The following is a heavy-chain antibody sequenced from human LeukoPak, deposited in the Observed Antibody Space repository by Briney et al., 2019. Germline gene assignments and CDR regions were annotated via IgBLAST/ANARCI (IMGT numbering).Heavy chain of an antibody. D-gene: IGHD3-10*01. CDR3: ARERITMVRGVAEYFQH. V-gene: IGHV3-30-3*01. CDR2: ISYDRSNK. CDR1: GFTFSSYA. J-gene: IGHJ1*01. Sequence: GGSLRLSCAASGFTFSSYAMHWVRQAPGKGLEWVAVISYDRSNKYYADSVKGRFTISRDNSKNTLYLQMNSLRAEDTAVYYCARERITMVRGVAEYFQHWGQGTLVTVSS.